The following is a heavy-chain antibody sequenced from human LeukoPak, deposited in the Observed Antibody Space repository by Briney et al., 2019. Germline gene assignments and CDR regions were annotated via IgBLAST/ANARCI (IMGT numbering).Heavy chain of an antibody. D-gene: IGHD2-21*02. V-gene: IGHV6-1*01. CDR1: GDSASSNSAA. CDR3: AREVDIVVVTAMNFAS. J-gene: IGHJ4*02. CDR2: TYYMAKWYY. Sequence: SQTLSLTCAISGDSASSNSAAWNGIRQSPSRGLEGRGRTYYMAKWYYDYAVSVKSRIIINPDTSTNQFSLPLNSATPEDTALYYCAREVDIVVVTAMNFASWAQGTLV.